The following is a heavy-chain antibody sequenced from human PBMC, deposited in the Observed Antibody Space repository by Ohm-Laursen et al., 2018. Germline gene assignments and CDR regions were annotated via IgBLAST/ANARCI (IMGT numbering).Heavy chain of an antibody. V-gene: IGHV3-23*01. J-gene: IGHJ4*02. Sequence: SLRLSCAASGFTFSSYAMTWVRQAPGKGLEWVSGISGSGGSTYYADSVKGRFTISRDNAKNSLYLQMNSLRADDTAVYYCARGGAMKYFDYWGQGTLVTVSS. CDR1: GFTFSSYA. CDR3: ARGGAMKYFDY. CDR2: ISGSGGST. D-gene: IGHD3-16*01.